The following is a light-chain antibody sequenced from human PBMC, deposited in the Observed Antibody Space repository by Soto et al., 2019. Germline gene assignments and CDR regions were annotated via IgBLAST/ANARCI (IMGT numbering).Light chain of an antibody. CDR1: QGISNY. V-gene: IGKV1-27*01. CDR2: PAS. J-gene: IGKJ1*01. Sequence: DIPMTQSPASLYASVGDRVTITCRASQGISNYLARYEQNPGQVPEVLIYPASTLQSGVPSRFSGSGSGTDFTLTISSRKPEDGATDYCHRYNIAPRTFGQVTKVDIK. CDR3: HRYNIAPRT.